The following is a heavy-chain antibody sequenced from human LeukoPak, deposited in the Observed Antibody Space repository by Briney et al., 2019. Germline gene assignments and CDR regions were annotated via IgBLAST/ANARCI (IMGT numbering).Heavy chain of an antibody. CDR3: ARYCSSTSCHDAFDI. D-gene: IGHD2-2*01. J-gene: IGHJ3*02. CDR2: IDAGGTGT. CDR1: GFTFSPYW. V-gene: IGHV3-74*01. Sequence: GGSLRLSCAASGFTFSPYWMLWFRQVPGKGLEFVSRIDAGGTGTIYADSVRGRFTMSRDNAQSTLYLQMNSLRADDTAVYYCARYCSSTSCHDAFDIWGQGTMVTASS.